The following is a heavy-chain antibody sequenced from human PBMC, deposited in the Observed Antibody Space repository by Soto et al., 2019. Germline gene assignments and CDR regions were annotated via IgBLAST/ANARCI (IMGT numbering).Heavy chain of an antibody. CDR3: AKDPGFSHYSIFGVVIACRTEYNWFDP. D-gene: IGHD3-3*01. Sequence: GGSLRLSCAASGFTLSRYAMSWVRQAPGKGLEWVSAISGSGGGTKYADSVKGRLTIFRDNSKNTLYLQVNSLIVEDTAVYYCAKDPGFSHYSIFGVVIACRTEYNWFDPWGQGTLVTVS. CDR1: GFTLSRYA. J-gene: IGHJ5*02. V-gene: IGHV3-23*01. CDR2: ISGSGGGT.